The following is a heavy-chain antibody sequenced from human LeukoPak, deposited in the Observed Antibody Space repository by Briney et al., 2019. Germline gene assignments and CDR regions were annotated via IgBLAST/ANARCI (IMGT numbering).Heavy chain of an antibody. V-gene: IGHV3-11*04. Sequence: GGSLRLSCAASGFTFSDYYMSWIRQAPGKGLEWVSYISSSGSTIYYADSLKGRFTISRDNAKNSLYLQMNSLRAEDRAVYYCARDNNDDSSGSKDDAFDIWGQGTMVTVSS. CDR2: ISSSGSTI. J-gene: IGHJ3*02. CDR3: ARDNNDDSSGSKDDAFDI. D-gene: IGHD3-22*01. CDR1: GFTFSDYY.